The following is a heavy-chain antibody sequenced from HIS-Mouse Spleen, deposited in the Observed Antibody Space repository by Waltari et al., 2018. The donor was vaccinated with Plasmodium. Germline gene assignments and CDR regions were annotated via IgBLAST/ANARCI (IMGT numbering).Heavy chain of an antibody. Sequence: QVQLQESGPGLVKPSETLSLTCTVSGGSISSYYWSWIRQPPGKGLGWIGYIYYSGCTNSNPALRSRVTISVDTSKNQFSLKLSSVTAADTAVYYCARVGRRIWGAFDIWGQGTMVTVSS. CDR3: ARVGRRIWGAFDI. CDR1: GGSISSYY. D-gene: IGHD3-16*01. CDR2: IYYSGCT. J-gene: IGHJ3*02. V-gene: IGHV4-59*01.